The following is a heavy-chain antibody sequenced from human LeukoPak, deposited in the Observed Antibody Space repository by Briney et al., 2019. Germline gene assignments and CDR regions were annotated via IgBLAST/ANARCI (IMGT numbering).Heavy chain of an antibody. Sequence: ASVKVSCKASGYTFTGYYMHWVRQAPGQGLEWMGWINPNSGGTNYAQKFQGWVTMTRDTSISTAYMELSRLRSDDTAVYYCARVGGATTVVTPGYYYGMDVWGQGTTVTVSS. CDR1: GYTFTGYY. CDR2: INPNSGGT. D-gene: IGHD4-23*01. J-gene: IGHJ6*02. V-gene: IGHV1-2*04. CDR3: ARVGGATTVVTPGYYYGMDV.